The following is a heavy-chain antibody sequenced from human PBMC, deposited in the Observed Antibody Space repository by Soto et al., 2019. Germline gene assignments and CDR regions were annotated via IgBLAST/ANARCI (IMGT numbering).Heavy chain of an antibody. V-gene: IGHV5-51*01. CDR2: IYPGDSDT. CDR1: GYSFTSYW. J-gene: IGHJ3*02. Sequence: GESLKISCKGSGYSFTSYWIGWVRQMPGKGLEWMGIIYPGDSDTRYSPSFQGQVTISADKSISTAYLQWSSLKASDTAMYYCARHRTNNWNDSRLKKDAFDIWGQGTMVTVSS. CDR3: ARHRTNNWNDSRLKKDAFDI. D-gene: IGHD1-20*01.